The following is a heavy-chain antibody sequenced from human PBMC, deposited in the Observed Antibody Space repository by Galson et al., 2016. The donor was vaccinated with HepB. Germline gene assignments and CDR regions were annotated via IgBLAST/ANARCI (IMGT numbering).Heavy chain of an antibody. CDR1: GGTFSSYA. CDR3: ARGGSGLVGYCSSSSCAFDP. J-gene: IGHJ5*02. D-gene: IGHD2-2*01. Sequence: SVKVSCKASGGTFSSYAISWVRQVPGQGLEWMGRINSYSGDTNYAQSVQGRVTMTTETSTATAYMELRSLTSNDTAVYYCARGGSGLVGYCSSSSCAFDPGGEGTLVTFSS. V-gene: IGHV1-18*01. CDR2: INSYSGDT.